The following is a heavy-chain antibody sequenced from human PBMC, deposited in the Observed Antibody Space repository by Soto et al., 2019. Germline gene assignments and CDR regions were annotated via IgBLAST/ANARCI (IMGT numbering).Heavy chain of an antibody. CDR1: GGSFSGYY. CDR2: INHSGST. CDR3: ARGLLHWYFDL. J-gene: IGHJ2*01. D-gene: IGHD2-15*01. V-gene: IGHV4-34*01. Sequence: QVQLQQWGAGLWKPSETLSLTCAVYGGSFSGYYWSWIRQPPGKGLEWIGEINHSGSTNYNPSLKSRVTISVDTSKNQFSLKLSSVTAADTAVYYCARGLLHWYFDLWGRGTLVTVSS.